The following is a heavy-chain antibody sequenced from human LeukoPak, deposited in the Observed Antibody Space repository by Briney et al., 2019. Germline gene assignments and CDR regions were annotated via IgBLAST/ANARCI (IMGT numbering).Heavy chain of an antibody. CDR2: ISYDGSNK. CDR3: AKDKALEYFEH. J-gene: IGHJ1*01. V-gene: IGHV3-30-3*01. CDR1: GFTFSSYA. Sequence: PGGSLRLSCAASGFTFSSYAMHWVRQAPGKGLEWVAVISYDGSNKYYADSVKGRFTISRDNSKNTLYLQMNSLRGEDTAIYYCAKDKALEYFEHCGQGILVTVSS.